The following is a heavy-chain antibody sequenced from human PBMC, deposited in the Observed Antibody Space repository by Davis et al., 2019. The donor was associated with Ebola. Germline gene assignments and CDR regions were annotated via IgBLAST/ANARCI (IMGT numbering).Heavy chain of an antibody. D-gene: IGHD5/OR15-5a*01. CDR1: GFTFSSYW. J-gene: IGHJ4*02. V-gene: IGHV3-74*01. Sequence: GESLKISCAASGFTFSSYWMHWVRQAPGKGLVWVSRIKTDGSYTNYADSVKGRFAIFRDNAKNTLYLQMNSLRAEDTAVYYCARQHDPSTPAPGFWGQGTLVTVSP. CDR3: ARQHDPSTPAPGF. CDR2: IKTDGSYT.